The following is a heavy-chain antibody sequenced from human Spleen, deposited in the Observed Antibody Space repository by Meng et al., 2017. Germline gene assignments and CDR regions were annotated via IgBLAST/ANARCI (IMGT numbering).Heavy chain of an antibody. CDR2: IYYSGST. CDR1: GDSISSSAYC. Sequence: SETLSLTCSVSGDSISSSAYCWGWIRQPPGEGLEWIATIYYSGSTYYNPSLKSRATISLDTSKNQFSLKLSSVAAADTAIYYCARRTLYSDYSGALDYWGQGALVTVSS. D-gene: IGHD3-22*01. CDR3: ARRTLYSDYSGALDY. J-gene: IGHJ4*02. V-gene: IGHV4-39*07.